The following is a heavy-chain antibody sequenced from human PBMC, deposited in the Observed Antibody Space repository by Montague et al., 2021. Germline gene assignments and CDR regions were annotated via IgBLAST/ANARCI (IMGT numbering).Heavy chain of an antibody. CDR2: IYRDDDK. J-gene: IGHJ4*02. D-gene: IGHD3-10*01. V-gene: IGHV2-5*02. Sequence: PALVKPTQTFTLTRSFFGFALSTSGVPVGWVRQPPGKALERLALIYRDDDKSYSPSLKSRTTITKDTSTHQVVLTVTNMDPVNTATYYGTHRSFYGSGNFYVDFDLWGQGTMVTVSS. CDR1: GFALSTSGVP. CDR3: THRSFYGSGNFYVDFDL.